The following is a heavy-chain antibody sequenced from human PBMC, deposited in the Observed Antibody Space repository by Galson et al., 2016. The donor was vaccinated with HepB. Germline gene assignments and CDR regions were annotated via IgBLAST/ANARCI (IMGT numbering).Heavy chain of an antibody. V-gene: IGHV3-23*01. J-gene: IGHJ4*02. CDR2: INGSGDNT. D-gene: IGHD3-9*01. Sequence: SLRLSCAASGFTFGSRSMSWVRQGPGKGLEWVSSINGSGDNTFYAESVKGRFIISRDNSKNTLYLQMNSLRAEDTALYYCAKAAYYDILTGSDYWGQGTLVSVSS. CDR1: GFTFGSRS. CDR3: AKAAYYDILTGSDY.